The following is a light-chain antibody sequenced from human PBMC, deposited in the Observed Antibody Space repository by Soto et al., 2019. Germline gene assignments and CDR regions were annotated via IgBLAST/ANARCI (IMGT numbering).Light chain of an antibody. CDR1: GSNIGTCYD. CDR2: DNN. V-gene: IGLV1-40*01. Sequence: QSVLTQPPSVSGAPGQRVTISCTGSGSNIGTCYDAHWYQQLPGTAPKLLICDNNKRPSGVPDRFSASKSGTSASLAITGLQAEDEADYYCQSYDSSLSGYVFGTGTKVTVL. J-gene: IGLJ1*01. CDR3: QSYDSSLSGYV.